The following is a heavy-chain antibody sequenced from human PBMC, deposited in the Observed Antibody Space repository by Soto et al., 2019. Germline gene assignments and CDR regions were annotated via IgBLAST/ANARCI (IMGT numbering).Heavy chain of an antibody. CDR1: GGSISSYY. CDR2: IYYSGST. Sequence: PSETLSLTCTVSGGSISSYYWSWIRQPPGKGLEWTGYIYYSGSTNYNPSLKSRVTISVDTSKNQFSLKLSSVTAADTAVYYCAKRGKQQLWDAFDIWGQGTMVTVSS. CDR3: AKRGKQQLWDAFDI. D-gene: IGHD6-13*01. J-gene: IGHJ3*02. V-gene: IGHV4-59*01.